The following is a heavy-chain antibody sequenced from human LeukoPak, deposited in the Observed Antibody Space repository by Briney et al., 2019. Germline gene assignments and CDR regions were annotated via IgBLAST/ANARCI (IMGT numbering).Heavy chain of an antibody. CDR2: ISDAGGST. D-gene: IGHD3-3*01. J-gene: IGHJ4*02. CDR3: AKTLVTLSEDYFDY. V-gene: IGHV3-23*01. CDR1: GFTFSSYA. Sequence: GGSLRLSCAASGFTFSSYAMSWVRQAPGKGLEWVSGISDAGGSTSYADSVKGRFTISRDNSKNTLYLQMNSLKAEDTAIYYCAKTLVTLSEDYFDYWGQGTLVTVSS.